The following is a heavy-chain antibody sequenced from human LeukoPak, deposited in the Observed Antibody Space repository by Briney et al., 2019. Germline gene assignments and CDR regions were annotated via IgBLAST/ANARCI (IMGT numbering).Heavy chain of an antibody. J-gene: IGHJ4*02. CDR3: AKGHSDFGTGFDL. CDR1: GFTFTNHA. CDR2: ISGSGVST. Sequence: GGSLRLSCGASGFTFTNHAMTWVRQAPGKGLECVSVISGSGVSTYYADSVKGRFTISRDNSKNTLYLQMSSRRAEDTAIYYCAKGHSDFGTGFDLWGQGTLVTVSS. D-gene: IGHD4-17*01. V-gene: IGHV3-23*01.